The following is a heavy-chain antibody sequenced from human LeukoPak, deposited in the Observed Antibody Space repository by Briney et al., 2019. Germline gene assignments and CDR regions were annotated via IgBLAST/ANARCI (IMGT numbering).Heavy chain of an antibody. J-gene: IGHJ5*02. V-gene: IGHV1-2*02. CDR3: AREGLHYDILTGYYQNWFDP. Sequence: ASVKVSCKASGYTFTGYYMHWVRQAPGQGLEWMGWINPNSGGTNYAQKFQGRVTMTRDTSISAAYMELSRLRSDDTAVYYCAREGLHYDILTGYYQNWFDPWGQGTLVTVSS. CDR1: GYTFTGYY. CDR2: INPNSGGT. D-gene: IGHD3-9*01.